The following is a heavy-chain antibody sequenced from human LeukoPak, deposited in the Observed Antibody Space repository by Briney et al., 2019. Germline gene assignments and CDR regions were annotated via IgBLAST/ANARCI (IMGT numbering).Heavy chain of an antibody. CDR1: GFTFDDYA. J-gene: IGHJ6*03. D-gene: IGHD3-22*01. CDR3: AKDVYYYDSSGYHYYYYMDV. CDR2: ISWNSGSI. Sequence: GGSLRLSCAASGFTFDDYAMHWVRQAPGKGLEWVSGISWNSGSIGYADSVKGRFTISRDNAKNTLYLQMNSLRAEDTAVYYCAKDVYYYDSSGYHYYYYMDVWGKGTTVTVSS. V-gene: IGHV3-9*01.